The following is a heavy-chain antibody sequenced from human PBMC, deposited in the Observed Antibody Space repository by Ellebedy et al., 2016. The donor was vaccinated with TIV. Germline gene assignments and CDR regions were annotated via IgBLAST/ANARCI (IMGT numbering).Heavy chain of an antibody. J-gene: IGHJ6*03. V-gene: IGHV1-69*13. CDR1: GGTFSSYA. Sequence: SVKVSXXASGGTFSSYAISWVRQAPGQGLEWMGGIIPIFGTANYAQKFQGRVTITADESTSTAYMELSSLRSEDTAAYYCASGRMVSYYYYYMDVWGKGTTVTVSS. CDR3: ASGRMVSYYYYYMDV. CDR2: IIPIFGTA. D-gene: IGHD2-8*01.